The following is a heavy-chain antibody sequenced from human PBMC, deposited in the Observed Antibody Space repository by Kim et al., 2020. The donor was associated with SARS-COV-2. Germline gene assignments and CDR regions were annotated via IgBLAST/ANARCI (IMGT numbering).Heavy chain of an antibody. Sequence: NKSCPDSANGLFTISGDTSKNPLYLHMNSLRSEDTAVYYCARNGDNNWFDPWGQGTLVTVSS. CDR3: ARNGDNNWFDP. D-gene: IGHD3-9*01. V-gene: IGHV3-30*01. J-gene: IGHJ5*02. CDR2: NK.